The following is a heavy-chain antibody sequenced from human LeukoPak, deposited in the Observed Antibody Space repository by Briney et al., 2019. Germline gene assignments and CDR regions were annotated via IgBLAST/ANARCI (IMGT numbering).Heavy chain of an antibody. CDR2: IYSGGST. V-gene: IGHV3-53*01. J-gene: IGHJ4*02. D-gene: IGHD6-19*01. CDR3: ARSSSSGGYFDY. CDR1: GFTFSSYA. Sequence: GGSLRLSCAASGFTFSSYALNWVRQAPGKGLEWVSVIYSGGSTYYADSVKGRFTISRDNSKNTLYLQMNSLRAEDTAVYYCARSSSSGGYFDYWGQGTLVTVSS.